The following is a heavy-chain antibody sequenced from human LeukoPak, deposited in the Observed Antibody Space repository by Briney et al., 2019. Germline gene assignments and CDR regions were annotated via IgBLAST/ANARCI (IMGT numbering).Heavy chain of an antibody. CDR1: GFTFSGYA. Sequence: GGSLRLSCAASGFTFSGYAMSWVRQAPGKGLEWVSAISGSGGSTYYADSVKGRFTISRDNSKNTLYLQMNSLRDEDTAVYYCAKDPYSGSYFDYWGQGTLVTVSS. V-gene: IGHV3-23*01. J-gene: IGHJ4*02. CDR3: AKDPYSGSYFDY. D-gene: IGHD1-26*01. CDR2: ISGSGGST.